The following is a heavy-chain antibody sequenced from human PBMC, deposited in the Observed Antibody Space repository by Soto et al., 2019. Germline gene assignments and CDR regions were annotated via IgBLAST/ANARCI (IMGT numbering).Heavy chain of an antibody. D-gene: IGHD5-18*01. V-gene: IGHV1-69*18. Sequence: QVQLVQSGTEVKKPGASVKVSCKASGGTFSRSGFHWVRQAPGQGLEWMGMIVPSVDTTNYAQKFQARVTISADQFTSTIYMELRSLRSEDTAVYYCARCPQPPDTADPYAVDVWGQGTRVIVSS. CDR2: IVPSVDTT. CDR1: GGTFSRSG. J-gene: IGHJ6*02. CDR3: ARCPQPPDTADPYAVDV.